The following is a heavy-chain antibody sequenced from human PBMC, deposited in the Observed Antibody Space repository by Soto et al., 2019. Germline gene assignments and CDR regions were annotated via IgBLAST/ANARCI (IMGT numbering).Heavy chain of an antibody. CDR2: ISGDGSQT. CDR3: ARDFPYCSSASCYSY. CDR1: GFTFSSDW. V-gene: IGHV3-74*01. J-gene: IGHJ4*02. D-gene: IGHD2-2*01. Sequence: EVQLVESGGGLVQPGGSLRLSCAASGFTFSSDWMHWVRQVPGKGLVWVSHISGDGSQTGYAGSVKGRFTVSRDNAKNTLYLQMNSLRDEDTAVYYCARDFPYCSSASCYSYWGQGTLVTVSS.